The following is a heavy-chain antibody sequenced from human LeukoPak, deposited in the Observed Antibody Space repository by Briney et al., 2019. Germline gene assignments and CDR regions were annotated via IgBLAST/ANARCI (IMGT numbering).Heavy chain of an antibody. CDR3: ARGIPYYDSSGYDAFDI. D-gene: IGHD3-22*01. CDR1: GGTFSSYG. V-gene: IGHV1-18*01. Sequence: ASVKVSCKASGGTFSSYGISWVRQAPGQGLEWMGWISAYNGNTNYAQKLQGRVTMTTDTSTSTAYMELRSLRSDDTAVYYCARGIPYYDSSGYDAFDIWGQGTMVTVSS. J-gene: IGHJ3*02. CDR2: ISAYNGNT.